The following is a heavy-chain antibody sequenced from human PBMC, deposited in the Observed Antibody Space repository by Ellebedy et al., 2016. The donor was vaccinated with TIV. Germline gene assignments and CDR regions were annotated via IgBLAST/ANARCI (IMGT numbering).Heavy chain of an antibody. J-gene: IGHJ4*02. CDR1: GFTFSSYG. D-gene: IGHD2-15*01. CDR2: ISYDGSNK. V-gene: IGHV3-30*18. Sequence: GESLKISCAASGFTFSSYGMHWVRQAPGKGLEWVAVISYDGSNKYYADSVKGRFTISRDNSKNTLYLQMNSLRAEDTAVYYCAKVWLFGGSTFDYWGQGTLVTVSS. CDR3: AKVWLFGGSTFDY.